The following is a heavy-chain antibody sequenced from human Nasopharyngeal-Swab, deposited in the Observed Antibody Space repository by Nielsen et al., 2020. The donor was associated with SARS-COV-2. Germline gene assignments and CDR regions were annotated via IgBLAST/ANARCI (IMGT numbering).Heavy chain of an antibody. D-gene: IGHD3-16*01. Sequence: GESLKISCAASGFTFSSSATHWVRQAPGKGLEWLAILWSDGTKQYHADSVKGRFTISRDNSKNTLYLQMNSLRDEDTALYYCAKDLRGSIDYWGQGTLVTVSS. CDR2: LWSDGTKQ. CDR1: GFTFSSSA. V-gene: IGHV3-33*03. J-gene: IGHJ4*02. CDR3: AKDLRGSIDY.